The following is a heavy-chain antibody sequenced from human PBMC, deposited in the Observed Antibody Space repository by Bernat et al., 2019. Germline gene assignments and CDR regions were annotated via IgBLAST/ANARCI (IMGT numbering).Heavy chain of an antibody. V-gene: IGHV4-39*01. J-gene: IGHJ6*02. CDR3: ARRYYYYVMDV. CDR2: IDYSGST. Sequence: QLQLQESGPGLVKPSATLSLTCTVSGGSISSSSYYWGWIRQPPGKGLEWIGGIDYSGSTYYNPSLKSRVTISDDTSKSHFSLKLSSVTAAGTAVYYCARRYYYYVMDVWGQRTTVTVSS. CDR1: GGSISSSSYY.